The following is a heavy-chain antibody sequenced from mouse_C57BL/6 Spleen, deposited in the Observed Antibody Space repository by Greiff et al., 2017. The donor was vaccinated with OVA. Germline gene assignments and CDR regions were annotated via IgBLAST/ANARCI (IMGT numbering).Heavy chain of an antibody. CDR3: ARCYGNYVSWFAY. D-gene: IGHD2-1*01. CDR2: ISSGSSTI. CDR1: GFTFSDYG. J-gene: IGHJ3*01. V-gene: IGHV5-17*01. Sequence: EVQLVESGGGLVKPGGSLKLSCAASGFTFSDYGMHWVRQAPEKGLEWVAYISSGSSTIYYADTVKGRFTISRDNAKNTLFLQMTSLRSEDTAMYYCARCYGNYVSWFAYWGQGTLVTVSA.